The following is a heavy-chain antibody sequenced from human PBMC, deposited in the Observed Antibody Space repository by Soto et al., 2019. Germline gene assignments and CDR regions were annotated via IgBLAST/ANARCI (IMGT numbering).Heavy chain of an antibody. CDR2: IYPGDSDT. D-gene: IGHD6-19*01. J-gene: IGHJ4*02. V-gene: IGHV5-51*01. Sequence: PGESLKISCKGSWYSFTSYLIGWVRQIPWEGLEWVGIIYPGDSDTRYSPSFQGQVAFSAEKSISTAYLQWSGLKASDTAIYYCARRLSTGWFFDFWGKGTLVTVSS. CDR1: WYSFTSYL. CDR3: ARRLSTGWFFDF.